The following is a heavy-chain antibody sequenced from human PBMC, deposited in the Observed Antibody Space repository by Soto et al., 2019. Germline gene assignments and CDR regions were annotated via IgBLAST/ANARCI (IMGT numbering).Heavy chain of an antibody. V-gene: IGHV3-48*03. CDR1: GFTFSSYE. Sequence: LRLSCAASGFTFSSYEMNWVRQAPGKGLAWVSYISSSGSTIYYADSVKGRFTISRDNFRNTLYLQMNSLRAEDTAVYYCAKEFHNWHYFDYWGQGTLVTVSS. D-gene: IGHD1-20*01. CDR2: ISSSGSTI. CDR3: AKEFHNWHYFDY. J-gene: IGHJ4*02.